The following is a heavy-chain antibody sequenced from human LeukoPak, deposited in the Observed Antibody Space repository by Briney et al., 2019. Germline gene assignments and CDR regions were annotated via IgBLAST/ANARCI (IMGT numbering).Heavy chain of an antibody. Sequence: SETLSLTCAVSGYSISGGYYWGWIRQPPGKGLEWIGSIYHSGSTYYNPSLKSRVTISVDTSKNQFSLKLSSVTAADTAVYYCARQYCSSTSCPDDFDYWGQGTLVTVSS. D-gene: IGHD2-2*01. J-gene: IGHJ4*02. V-gene: IGHV4-38-2*01. CDR3: ARQYCSSTSCPDDFDY. CDR2: IYHSGST. CDR1: GYSISGGYY.